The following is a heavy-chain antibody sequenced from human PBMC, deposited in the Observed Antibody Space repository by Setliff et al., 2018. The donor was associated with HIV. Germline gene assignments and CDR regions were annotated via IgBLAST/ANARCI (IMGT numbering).Heavy chain of an antibody. CDR1: GGSISSGSYY. Sequence: SETLSLTCTVSGGSISSGSYYWSWVRQPPGKGLEWIGEIYHSGSTNYNPSLKSRVTMSVDKSKNQFSLKLSSVTAADMAVYYCARDGLVRSPAGVDAFDIWGQGTMVT. V-gene: IGHV4-39*07. CDR3: ARDGLVRSPAGVDAFDI. CDR2: IYHSGST. D-gene: IGHD6-13*01. J-gene: IGHJ3*02.